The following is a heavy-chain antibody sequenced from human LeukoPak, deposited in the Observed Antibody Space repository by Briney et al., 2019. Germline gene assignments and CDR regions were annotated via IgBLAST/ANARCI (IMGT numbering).Heavy chain of an antibody. CDR1: GFTFSSYA. CDR3: ARGGAFYI. J-gene: IGHJ3*02. Sequence: PGRSLRLSCAASGFTFSSYAISWVRQAPGQGLEWMGGIIPIFGTANYAQKFQGRVTITTDESTSTAYMELSSLRSEDTAVYYCARGGAFYIWGQGTMVTVSS. V-gene: IGHV1-69*05. CDR2: IIPIFGTA.